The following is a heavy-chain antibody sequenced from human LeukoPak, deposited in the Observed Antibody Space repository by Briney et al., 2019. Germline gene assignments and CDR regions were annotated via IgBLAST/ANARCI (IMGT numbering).Heavy chain of an antibody. D-gene: IGHD6-13*01. V-gene: IGHV3-23*01. J-gene: IGHJ4*02. CDR3: GRAVVGTTAYYFDY. Sequence: GGSLRLSCAASGFTFNSYAMSWVRQAQGKGLEWVSAISGNGNNVHYTDSVKGRFTISRDNSKNTLYLQMNSLRGDDTAVYYCGRAVVGTTAYYFDYWGQGTLVTVSA. CDR2: ISGNGNNV. CDR1: GFTFNSYA.